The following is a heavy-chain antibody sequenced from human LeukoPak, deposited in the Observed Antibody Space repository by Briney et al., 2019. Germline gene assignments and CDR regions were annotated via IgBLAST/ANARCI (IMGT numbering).Heavy chain of an antibody. CDR3: TRDVTGDYWFDP. J-gene: IGHJ5*02. CDR1: GYTFTDSY. CDR2: INPNSGVT. Sequence: ASVKVSCKASGYTFTDSYVHWVRQAPGQGLDWMGWINPNSGVTNCAQKFQGRVTMTRDTSINTAYMELNSLGSDDTAVYYCTRDVTGDYWFDPWGQGTLVTVSS. D-gene: IGHD3-16*01. V-gene: IGHV1-2*02.